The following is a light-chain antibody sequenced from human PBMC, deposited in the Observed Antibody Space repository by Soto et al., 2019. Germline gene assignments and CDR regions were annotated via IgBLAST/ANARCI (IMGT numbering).Light chain of an antibody. CDR3: SSYTSSSTHNYV. CDR2: DVS. V-gene: IGLV2-14*01. J-gene: IGLJ1*01. Sequence: SVLTQPASVSGSPGQSITISCTGTSSDVGGYNYVSWYQQHPGKAPKLMIYDVSNRPSGVSNRFSGSKSGNTASLTISGLQAEDEADYYCSSYTSSSTHNYVFGTGTKVT. CDR1: SSDVGGYNY.